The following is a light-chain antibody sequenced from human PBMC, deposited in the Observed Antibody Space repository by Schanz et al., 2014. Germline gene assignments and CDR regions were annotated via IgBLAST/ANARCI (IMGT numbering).Light chain of an antibody. CDR2: DAS. J-gene: IGKJ4*01. Sequence: EIMLTQSPATLSLSPGERATLSCRASQSVSSYLAWYQQKPGQAPRLLIYDASSRAPGIPARFSGSGSGTDFTLTISSLEPEDFAVYYCQQHANWLTFGGGTKVEIK. CDR3: QQHANWLT. CDR1: QSVSSY. V-gene: IGKV3-11*01.